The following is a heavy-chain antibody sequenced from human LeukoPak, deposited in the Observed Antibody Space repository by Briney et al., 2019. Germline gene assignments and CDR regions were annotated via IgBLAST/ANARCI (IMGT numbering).Heavy chain of an antibody. Sequence: GGSLRLSCAASGFTFSIYAMNWVRQAPGKGLEWVSAISGSDGSTYYTDSVKGRFTISRDNSKNTLYLQMSSLRAEDTAVYYCAKSGRTGITTADLDYWGQGTLVTVSS. V-gene: IGHV3-23*01. CDR1: GFTFSIYA. J-gene: IGHJ4*02. D-gene: IGHD6-13*01. CDR2: ISGSDGST. CDR3: AKSGRTGITTADLDY.